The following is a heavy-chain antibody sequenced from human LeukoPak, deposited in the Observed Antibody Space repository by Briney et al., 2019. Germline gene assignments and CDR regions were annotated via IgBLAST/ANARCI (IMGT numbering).Heavy chain of an antibody. D-gene: IGHD2-15*01. V-gene: IGHV3-30*18. CDR3: AKVGVVAATPFDY. J-gene: IGHJ4*02. CDR1: GFTFSSCG. CDR2: ISYDGSNK. Sequence: GGSLRLSCAASGFTFSSCGMHWVRQAPGKGLEWVAVISYDGSNKYYADSVKGRFTISRDNSKNTLYLQMNSLRAEDTAVYYCAKVGVVAATPFDYWGQGTLVTVSS.